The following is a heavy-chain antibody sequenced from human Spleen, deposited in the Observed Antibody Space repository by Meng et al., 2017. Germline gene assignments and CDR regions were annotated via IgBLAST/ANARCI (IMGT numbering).Heavy chain of an antibody. D-gene: IGHD5-18*01. CDR2: ISYDGSNK. Sequence: GESLKISCAVSGFTFSSNGVHWVRQVPGKGLEWVAVISYDGSNKYYADSVKGRFTISRDNSKNTLYLQMNSLRAEDTAVYYCARVPPRGYSYGFDYWGQGTLVTVSS. CDR1: GFTFSSNG. CDR3: ARVPPRGYSYGFDY. J-gene: IGHJ4*02. V-gene: IGHV3-30*01.